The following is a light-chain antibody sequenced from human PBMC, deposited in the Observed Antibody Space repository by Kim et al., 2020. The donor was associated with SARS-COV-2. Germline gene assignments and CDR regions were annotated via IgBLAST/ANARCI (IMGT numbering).Light chain of an antibody. J-gene: IGLJ2*01. CDR3: NSRDTSPSHVL. Sequence: SSELTQDPAVSVALGQTVRITCQGDSLRTHYTTWFQQKPGQAPVVVFYGDGNRPPGIPDRFSGSRSGHTASLIITGTKAEDEADYYCNSRDTSPSHVLFGGGTQLTVL. CDR1: SLRTHY. V-gene: IGLV3-19*01. CDR2: GDG.